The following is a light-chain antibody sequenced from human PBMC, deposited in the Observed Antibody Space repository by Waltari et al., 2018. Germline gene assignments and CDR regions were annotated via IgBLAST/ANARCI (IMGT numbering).Light chain of an antibody. V-gene: IGKV3-11*01. Sequence: DIVLTQSPANLSLSPGDTATLSCRASQSVGSYLAWYQQKPGQPPRLLIYDASNRATGVPARFRGSGSGTEFTLTISSLEAEDFAVYYCQQRSNWTPHTFGQGARLDIK. CDR1: QSVGSY. J-gene: IGKJ2*01. CDR3: QQRSNWTPHT. CDR2: DAS.